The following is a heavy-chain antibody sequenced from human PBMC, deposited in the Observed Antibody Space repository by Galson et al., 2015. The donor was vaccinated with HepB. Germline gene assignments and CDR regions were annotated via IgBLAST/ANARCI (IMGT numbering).Heavy chain of an antibody. CDR1: KFNFSRYD. J-gene: IGHJ4*02. CDR2: TGNGGAT. D-gene: IGHD5-12*01. CDR3: ARERRLGGGYSDLDY. Sequence: SLRLSCAASKFNFSRYDMQWVRQVTGKGLEWVSATGNGGATYYSDSVKGRFTVSRENAQNSLYLQMNSLRAEDTAVYYCARERRLGGGYSDLDYWGQGTLVTVSS. V-gene: IGHV3-13*01.